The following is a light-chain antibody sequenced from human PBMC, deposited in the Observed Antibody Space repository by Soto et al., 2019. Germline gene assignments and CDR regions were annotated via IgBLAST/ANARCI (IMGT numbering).Light chain of an antibody. Sequence: QSVLTHPPSRSAAPGQKVTISCSGSSSNIGGNSVSWYQQLPGTAPKLLIYDDNKRPSGIPDRFSGSKSGTSATLGITGFQTGDEADYYCGSWDSSLSAYVFGTRTKVSVL. V-gene: IGLV1-51*01. J-gene: IGLJ1*01. CDR2: DDN. CDR1: SSNIGGNS. CDR3: GSWDSSLSAYV.